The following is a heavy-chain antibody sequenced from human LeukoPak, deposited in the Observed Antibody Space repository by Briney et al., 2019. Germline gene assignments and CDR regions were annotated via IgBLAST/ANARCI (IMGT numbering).Heavy chain of an antibody. CDR1: AGSISYDY. CDR2: ISYSGTT. J-gene: IGHJ2*01. Sequence: MPSETLSLTCIVSAGSISYDYWSSIRQPPGKGLEWIGYISYSGTTNCNPSLKSRVTISVDTSKNQFSLKLSSVTAADTALYYCARVGTYYYETSASYIPDWTFDLWGRGTLVTVSS. V-gene: IGHV4-59*13. CDR3: ARVGTYYYETSASYIPDWTFDL. D-gene: IGHD3-22*01.